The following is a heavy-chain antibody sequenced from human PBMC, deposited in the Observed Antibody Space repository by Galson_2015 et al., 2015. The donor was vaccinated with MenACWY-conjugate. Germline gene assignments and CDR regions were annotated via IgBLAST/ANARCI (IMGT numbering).Heavy chain of an antibody. CDR3: ARDLTDIVVVVPGNYFDQ. D-gene: IGHD2-15*01. CDR2: INRDGSTT. Sequence: SLRLSCAASGFTFRNYWMHWVRQVPGKGLVWVARINRDGSTTTYAGSVKGRFTISRDNAKNTLYLQMSSLRVEDTAVYYCARDLTDIVVVVPGNYFDQWGQGTLVTVSS. CDR1: GFTFRNYW. J-gene: IGHJ4*02. V-gene: IGHV3-74*01.